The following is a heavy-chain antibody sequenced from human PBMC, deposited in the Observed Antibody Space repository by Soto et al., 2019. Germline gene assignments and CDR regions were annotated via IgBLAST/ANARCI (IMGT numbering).Heavy chain of an antibody. D-gene: IGHD7-27*01. V-gene: IGHV5-51*01. CDR2: IYPGDSDT. J-gene: IGHJ6*02. Sequence: PGESLKISCKGSGYSFTSYWIGWVRQMPGKGLEWMGIIYPGDSDTRYSPSFQGQVTISADKSISTAYLQWSSLKASDTAMYYCPRQPNWGDNCYYYGMDVGGQGTTVTVSS. CDR3: PRQPNWGDNCYYYGMDV. CDR1: GYSFTSYW.